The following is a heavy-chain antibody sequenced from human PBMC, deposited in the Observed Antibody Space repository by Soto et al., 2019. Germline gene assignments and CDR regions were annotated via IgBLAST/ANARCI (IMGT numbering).Heavy chain of an antibody. V-gene: IGHV1-8*01. Sequence: APGKVSWKGSGYIFTNYDINWVRQATGQRVEYLGWINPNSGNTGYVQKFQGRVTMTRNTSINTAYMELNSLRSEDTAVYYCARALDYFESSGIDTPFDYWGQGTLVTVSS. CDR3: ARALDYFESSGIDTPFDY. D-gene: IGHD3-22*01. CDR2: INPNSGNT. J-gene: IGHJ4*02. CDR1: GYIFTNYD.